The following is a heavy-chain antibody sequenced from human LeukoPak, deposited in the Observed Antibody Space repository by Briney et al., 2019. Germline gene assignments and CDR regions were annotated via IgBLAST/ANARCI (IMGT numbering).Heavy chain of an antibody. D-gene: IGHD3-16*02. J-gene: IGHJ4*02. CDR3: LVSGDYVWGSYRFY. V-gene: IGHV3-15*01. Sequence: GGSLRLSCAASGFTFSNAWMSWVRQAPGKGLEWVGRIKSKTDGGTTDYAAPVKGRFTISRDDSKNTLYLQMNSLKTEDTAVYYCLVSGDYVWGSYRFYWGQGTLVTVSS. CDR1: GFTFSNAW. CDR2: IKSKTDGGTT.